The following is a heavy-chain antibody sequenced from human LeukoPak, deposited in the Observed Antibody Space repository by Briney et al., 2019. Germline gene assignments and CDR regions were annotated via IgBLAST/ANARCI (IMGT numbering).Heavy chain of an antibody. CDR1: GYTFTGYY. J-gene: IGHJ4*02. D-gene: IGHD2-15*01. Sequence: ASVKVSCKASGYTFTGYYMHWVRQAPGQGLEWMGWINPNSGGTNYAQKFQGRVTMTRDTSISTAYMELSRLRSDDTAVYYCARDYGGAPDIVVVVAVDYWGQGTLVTVSS. CDR2: INPNSGGT. CDR3: ARDYGGAPDIVVVVAVDY. V-gene: IGHV1-2*02.